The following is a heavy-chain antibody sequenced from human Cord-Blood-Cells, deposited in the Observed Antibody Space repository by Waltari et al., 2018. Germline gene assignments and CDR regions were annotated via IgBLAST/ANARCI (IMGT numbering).Heavy chain of an antibody. D-gene: IGHD2-15*01. CDR3: AKDRRGGWYDD. CDR2: ISGSVGSK. Sequence: EVQLVESGGGLVQPGGSLRLSCAASGFTFSSYAMSWVRQAPGKGLEWGSAISGSVGSKYSADSVKGRFTISRDNSKNTLYLQMNSLRAEDTAVYYCAKDRRGGWYDDWGQGTLVTVSS. CDR1: GFTFSSYA. V-gene: IGHV3-23*04. J-gene: IGHJ5*02.